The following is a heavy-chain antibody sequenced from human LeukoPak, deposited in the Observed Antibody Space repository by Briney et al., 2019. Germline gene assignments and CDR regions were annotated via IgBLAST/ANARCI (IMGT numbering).Heavy chain of an antibody. D-gene: IGHD3-22*01. Sequence: PGESLRLSCAASGFTFSSYSMNWVRQAPGKGLEWVSSISSSSSYIYYADSVKGRFTISRDNAKNSLYLQMNSLRAEDTAVYYCARETYYYDSSGYFPMDVWGKGTTVTVSS. CDR2: ISSSSSYI. CDR1: GFTFSSYS. V-gene: IGHV3-21*01. CDR3: ARETYYYDSSGYFPMDV. J-gene: IGHJ6*03.